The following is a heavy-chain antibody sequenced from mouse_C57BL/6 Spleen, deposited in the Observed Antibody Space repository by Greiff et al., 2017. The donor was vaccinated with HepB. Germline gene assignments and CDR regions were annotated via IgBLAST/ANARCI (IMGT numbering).Heavy chain of an antibody. D-gene: IGHD1-1*01. J-gene: IGHJ4*01. CDR2: IYPGDGDT. V-gene: IGHV1-80*01. CDR3: ARYYYGIYYAMDY. CDR1: GYAFSSYW. Sequence: QVQLKESGTELVKPGASVKISCKASGYAFSSYWMNWVKQRPGKGLEWIGQIYPGDGDTNYNGKFKGKATLTADKSSSTAYMQLSSLTSDDSAVYFCARYYYGIYYAMDYWGQRTSVTVSS.